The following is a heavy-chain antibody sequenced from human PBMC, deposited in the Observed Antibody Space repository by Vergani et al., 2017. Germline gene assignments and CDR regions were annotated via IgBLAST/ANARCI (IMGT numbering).Heavy chain of an antibody. CDR2: IRYDGSNK. J-gene: IGHJ4*02. V-gene: IGHV3-30*02. CDR1: GFTFSSYG. D-gene: IGHD1-26*01. CDR3: AKDSRYSGSYSDY. Sequence: QVQLVESGGGVVQPGGSLRLSCAASGFTFSSYGMHWVRQAPGKGLEWVAFIRYDGSNKYYADSVKGRFTISRDNSKNTLYMQMNSLRAEDTAVYYCAKDSRYSGSYSDYWGQGTLVTVSS.